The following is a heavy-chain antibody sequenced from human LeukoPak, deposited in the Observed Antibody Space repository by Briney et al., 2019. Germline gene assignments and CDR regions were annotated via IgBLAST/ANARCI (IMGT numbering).Heavy chain of an antibody. J-gene: IGHJ4*02. Sequence: GGSLRLSCAASGFTFSSYAMGWVRQAPGKGLEWVSPISGSGGSTYYADSVKGRFTISRDNSKNTLYLQMNSLRAEDTAVYYCAKDRYYYDSSGYYPCCFDYWGQGTLVTVSS. D-gene: IGHD3-22*01. CDR2: ISGSGGST. CDR3: AKDRYYYDSSGYYPCCFDY. CDR1: GFTFSSYA. V-gene: IGHV3-23*01.